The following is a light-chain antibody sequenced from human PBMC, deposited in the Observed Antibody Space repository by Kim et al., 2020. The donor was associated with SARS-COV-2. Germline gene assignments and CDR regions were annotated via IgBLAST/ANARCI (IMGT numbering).Light chain of an antibody. V-gene: IGKV1-5*03. CDR3: ELYRSHPRT. J-gene: IGKJ1*01. CDR2: QAS. CDR1: QGIDSW. Sequence: DTQMTQSPSTLSASVGDRVIITCRAIQGIDSWLAWYQQRPGRAPNLLIYQASILENGVPSRFSGSGSGTDFTLTISSMQPDDFATYYCELYRSHPRTFGQGDKREIK.